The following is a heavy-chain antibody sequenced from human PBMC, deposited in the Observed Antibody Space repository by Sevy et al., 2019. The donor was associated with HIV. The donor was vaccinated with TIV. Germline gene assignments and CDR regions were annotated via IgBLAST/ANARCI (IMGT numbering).Heavy chain of an antibody. CDR1: GFTVSSNY. CDR3: ARVEADAGYSSGWYVSY. CDR2: IYSGGST. J-gene: IGHJ4*02. Sequence: GGSLRLSCAASGFTVSSNYMSWVRQAPGKGLEWVSVIYSGGSTYYADSVKGRFTISRDNSKNTLYLQINSLRAEDTGVYYCARVEADAGYSSGWYVSYWGQGTLVTVSS. D-gene: IGHD6-19*01. V-gene: IGHV3-53*01.